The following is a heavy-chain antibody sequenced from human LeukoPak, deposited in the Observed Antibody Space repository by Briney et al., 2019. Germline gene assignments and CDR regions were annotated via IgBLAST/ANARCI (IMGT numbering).Heavy chain of an antibody. J-gene: IGHJ5*02. D-gene: IGHD3-3*01. CDR1: GFTFSSYW. CDR3: ARGGLVERYYDFWSGYSYWFDP. Sequence: PGGSLRLSCAASGFTFSSYWMSWVRQAPGKGLEWVANIKQDGSEKYYVDSVKGRFTISRDNAKNSLYLQMNSLRAEDTAVYYCARGGLVERYYDFWSGYSYWFDPWGQGTLVTVSS. CDR2: IKQDGSEK. V-gene: IGHV3-7*01.